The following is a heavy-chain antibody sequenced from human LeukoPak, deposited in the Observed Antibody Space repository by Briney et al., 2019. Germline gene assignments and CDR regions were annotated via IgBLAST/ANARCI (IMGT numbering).Heavy chain of an antibody. CDR2: IFYSGGT. Sequence: PSETLSVTCTVSGGSISNYYWSWIRQPPGKGLEWIGYIFYSGGTNYNPSLKSRVTISVDTSKNQFSLRLNSVTAADTAVYYCARHLTIAAAGTFDYWGQGTLVTVSS. J-gene: IGHJ4*02. V-gene: IGHV4-59*08. CDR1: GGSISNYY. CDR3: ARHLTIAAAGTFDY. D-gene: IGHD6-13*01.